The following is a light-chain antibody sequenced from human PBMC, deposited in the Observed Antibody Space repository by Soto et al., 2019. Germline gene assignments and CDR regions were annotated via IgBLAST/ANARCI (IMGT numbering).Light chain of an antibody. J-gene: IGLJ2*01. Sequence: QSALTQPPSASGSPGQSVTISCTGTSSDVGGYNYVSWYQQHPGKAPKLMIYEVTKRPSGVPDRFFGSKSGNTASLTVSGLQAEDEADYYCSSYAGSNNVVVFGGGTKLTVL. V-gene: IGLV2-8*01. CDR1: SSDVGGYNY. CDR3: SSYAGSNNVVV. CDR2: EVT.